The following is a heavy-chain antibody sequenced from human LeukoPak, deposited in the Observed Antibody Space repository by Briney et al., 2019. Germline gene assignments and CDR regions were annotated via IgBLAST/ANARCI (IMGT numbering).Heavy chain of an antibody. Sequence: PSETLSLTCAVYGGSFSGYYWSWIRQPPGKGLEWIGSIYYSGSTYYNPSLKSRVTISVDTSKNQFSLKLSSVTAADTAVYYCARMDIAAADYWGQGTLVTVSS. CDR1: GGSFSGYY. D-gene: IGHD6-13*01. CDR2: IYYSGST. J-gene: IGHJ4*02. CDR3: ARMDIAAADY. V-gene: IGHV4-34*01.